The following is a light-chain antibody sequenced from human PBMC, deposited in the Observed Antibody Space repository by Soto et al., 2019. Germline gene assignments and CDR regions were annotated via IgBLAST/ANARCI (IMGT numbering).Light chain of an antibody. CDR3: MQTTHWPYT. CDR1: QSLVHSSGNTY. J-gene: IGKJ2*01. Sequence: DVVLTQSPLSLPVTPGQPASISCRSSQSLVHSSGNTYLNWFLQRPGQSPRRLIYKVSTRDSGVPDRFSGSGSDTYFTLNISRVEAEEVGIYYCMQTTHWPYTFGQGTKLEIK. CDR2: KVS. V-gene: IGKV2-30*02.